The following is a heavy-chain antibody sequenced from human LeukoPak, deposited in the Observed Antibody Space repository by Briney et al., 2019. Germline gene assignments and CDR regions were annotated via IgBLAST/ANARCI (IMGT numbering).Heavy chain of an antibody. CDR1: GGSITNTNY. V-gene: IGHV4-4*02. J-gene: IGHJ4*02. Sequence: SETLSLTCGISGGSITNTNYWTWVRQPPGKGLEWIGEVNLQGSTNYNPSLMGRVAIAVDTSENHISLQLTSVTAADTAVYYCAREGGPYRPLDYSGQGTLVTVSS. CDR3: AREGGPYRPLDY. CDR2: VNLQGST.